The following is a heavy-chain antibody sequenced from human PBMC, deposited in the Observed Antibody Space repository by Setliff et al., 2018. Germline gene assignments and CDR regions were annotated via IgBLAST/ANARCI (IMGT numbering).Heavy chain of an antibody. V-gene: IGHV1-18*01. CDR3: ARAPSVELVTIRTNSWFTY. CDR2: ISVYNGDT. D-gene: IGHD5-18*01. J-gene: IGHJ4*02. CDR1: GYTFRNYA. Sequence: ASVKVSCKASGYTFRNYAFAWVRQAPGQGLEWVGWISVYNGDTNYAQKFQGRVTLTTDTSTSTAYMGLRSLTSDDSAFYYCARAPSVELVTIRTNSWFTYWGQGTLVTV.